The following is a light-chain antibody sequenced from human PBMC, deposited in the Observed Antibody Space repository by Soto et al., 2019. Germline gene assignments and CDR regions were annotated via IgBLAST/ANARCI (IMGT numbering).Light chain of an antibody. CDR3: SSYAGSNNFV. V-gene: IGLV1-44*01. J-gene: IGLJ1*01. CDR2: KNN. Sequence: QSVLTQPPSASGTPGQRVTISCSGSSSNIGSNTVNWYQQLPGTAPKLLIYKNNQRPSGVPDRFSGSKSDTSASLAISGLQSEDEADYYCSSYAGSNNFVFGTGTKLTVL. CDR1: SSNIGSNT.